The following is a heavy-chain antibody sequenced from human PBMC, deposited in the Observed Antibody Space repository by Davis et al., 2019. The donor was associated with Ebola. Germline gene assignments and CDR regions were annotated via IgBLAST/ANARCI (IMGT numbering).Heavy chain of an antibody. Sequence: PSETLSLTCTVSGGSISSGSYYWSWIRQPAGKGLEWIGYIHHSGSTNYNPSLTSRATISLDTSKNQIFLKLSSVTAADTAVYYCAGPSYDFWKIWGQGTMVTVSS. J-gene: IGHJ3*01. D-gene: IGHD3-3*01. CDR2: IHHSGST. CDR3: AGPSYDFWKI. V-gene: IGHV4-61*10. CDR1: GGSISSGSYY.